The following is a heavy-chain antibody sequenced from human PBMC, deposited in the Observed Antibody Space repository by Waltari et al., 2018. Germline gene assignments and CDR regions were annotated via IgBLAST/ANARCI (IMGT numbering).Heavy chain of an antibody. CDR1: GGSISSSSYY. J-gene: IGHJ3*02. CDR3: ARRGYCSGGSCYWRDAFDI. Sequence: QLQLQESGPGLVKPSETLSLTCTVSGGSISSSSYYWGWIRQPPGKGLEWIGSIYYSGRTYYNPSLKSRVTISVDTSKNQFSLKLSSVTAADTAVYYCARRGYCSGGSCYWRDAFDIWGQGTMVTVSS. D-gene: IGHD2-15*01. V-gene: IGHV4-39*01. CDR2: IYYSGRT.